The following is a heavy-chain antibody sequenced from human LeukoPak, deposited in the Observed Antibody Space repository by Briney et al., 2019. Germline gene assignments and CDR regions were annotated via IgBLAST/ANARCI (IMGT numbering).Heavy chain of an antibody. D-gene: IGHD6-6*01. J-gene: IGHJ5*02. V-gene: IGHV4-38-2*02. CDR2: IYHSGST. Sequence: SETLSLTRTVSGHSISSGYYWGWIRQPPGKGLEWIGSIYHSGSTYYNPSLKSRVTISVDTSKNQFSLKLSSVTAADTAVYYCAREGSSSPNWFDPWGQGTLVTVSS. CDR1: GHSISSGYY. CDR3: AREGSSSPNWFDP.